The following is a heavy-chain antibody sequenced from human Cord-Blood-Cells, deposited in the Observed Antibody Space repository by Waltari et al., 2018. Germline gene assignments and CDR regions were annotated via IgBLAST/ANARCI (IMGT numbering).Heavy chain of an antibody. CDR1: GGSFSGYY. J-gene: IGHJ4*02. D-gene: IGHD1-26*01. CDR3: ARHEEWELLGGVDY. CDR2: INHSGST. V-gene: IGHV4-34*01. Sequence: QVQLQQWGAGLLKPSETLSLTCAVYGGSFSGYYWSWIRQPPGKGLEWIGEINHSGSTNYNPSLKSRGTISVDTTKNQFSLKLSSVTAADTAVYYCARHEEWELLGGVDYWGQGTLVTVSS.